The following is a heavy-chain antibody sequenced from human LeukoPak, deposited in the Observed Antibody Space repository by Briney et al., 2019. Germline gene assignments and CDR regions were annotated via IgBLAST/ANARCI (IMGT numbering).Heavy chain of an antibody. V-gene: IGHV3-7*03. CDR2: IKQDGSEK. CDR1: GFTLSSYW. D-gene: IGHD6-13*01. CDR3: ARDRRTSSWYENYYGMDV. J-gene: IGHJ6*04. Sequence: GGSLRLSCAASGFTLSSYWMSWVRQAPGKGLEWVANIKQDGSEKYYVDSVKGRFTISRDNAKNSLYLQMNSLRAEDTAVYYCARDRRTSSWYENYYGMDVWGKGTTVTVSS.